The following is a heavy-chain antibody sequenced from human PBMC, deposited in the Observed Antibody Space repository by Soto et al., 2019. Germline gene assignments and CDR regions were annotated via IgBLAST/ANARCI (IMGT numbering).Heavy chain of an antibody. CDR2: MNPNSGNT. Sequence: QVQLVQSGAEVKKPGASVKVSCKASGYTFTSYDINWVRQATGRGLEWMGWMNPNSGNTGYAQKFQGRVTMTRNTSISTAYMELSSLRSEDTAVYYCARGGEEVAGENISYYCYYMDVWGKGTTVTVSS. CDR3: ARGGEEVAGENISYYCYYMDV. D-gene: IGHD6-19*01. CDR1: GYTFTSYD. J-gene: IGHJ6*03. V-gene: IGHV1-8*01.